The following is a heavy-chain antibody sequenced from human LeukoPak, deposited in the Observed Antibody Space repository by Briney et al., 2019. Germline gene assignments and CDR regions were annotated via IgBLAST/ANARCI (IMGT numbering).Heavy chain of an antibody. Sequence: GGSLRLSCAASGFSFSSYAMSWVRQAPGKGLEWVSAIGGSDGSTYYADSVKGRFTISRDNSKNTLYLQMNSLRAEDTAIYYCAKFAGMNWFDPWSQGTLVTVSS. CDR1: GFSFSSYA. CDR3: AKFAGMNWFDP. J-gene: IGHJ5*02. CDR2: IGGSDGST. D-gene: IGHD1-14*01. V-gene: IGHV3-23*01.